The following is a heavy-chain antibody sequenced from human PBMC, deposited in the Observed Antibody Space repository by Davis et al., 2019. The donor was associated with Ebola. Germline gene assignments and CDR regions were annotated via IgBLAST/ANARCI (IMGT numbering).Heavy chain of an antibody. J-gene: IGHJ4*02. Sequence: SVKVSCKASGGSFSSYAISWVRQAPGQGLEWMGGIIPIFGTANYAQKFQGRVTITADESTSTAYMELSSLRSEDTAVYYCATTERAYCSGGSCYSGVFDYWGQGTLVTVSS. CDR2: IIPIFGTA. CDR3: ATTERAYCSGGSCYSGVFDY. D-gene: IGHD2-15*01. CDR1: GGSFSSYA. V-gene: IGHV1-69*13.